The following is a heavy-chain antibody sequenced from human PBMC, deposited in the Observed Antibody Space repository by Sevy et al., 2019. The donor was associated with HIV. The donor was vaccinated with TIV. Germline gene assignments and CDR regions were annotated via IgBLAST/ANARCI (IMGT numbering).Heavy chain of an antibody. CDR1: GGSISSGGYY. CDR2: IYYGGST. CDR3: ASFPLLWFGELNFQH. Sequence: SETLSLTCTVSGGSISSGGYYWSWIRQHPGKGLEWIGYIYYGGSTYYNPSLKSRVTISVDTSKNQFSLKLSSVTAADTAVYYCASFPLLWFGELNFQHLGQGTLVTVSS. V-gene: IGHV4-31*03. D-gene: IGHD3-10*01. J-gene: IGHJ1*01.